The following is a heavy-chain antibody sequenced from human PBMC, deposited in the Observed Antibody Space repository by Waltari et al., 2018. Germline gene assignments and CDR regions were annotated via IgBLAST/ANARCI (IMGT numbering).Heavy chain of an antibody. D-gene: IGHD1-26*01. J-gene: IGHJ4*02. Sequence: EVQLVESGGVVVQPGGSLRLSCAASGFTFDDYAMHWVRQAPGKGLEWVSLISWDGVSTYYADSVKGRFTISRDNSKNSLYLQMNSLRAEDTALYYCAKDIGGGSYIDYWGQGTLVTVSS. V-gene: IGHV3-43D*04. CDR2: ISWDGVST. CDR3: AKDIGGGSYIDY. CDR1: GFTFDDYA.